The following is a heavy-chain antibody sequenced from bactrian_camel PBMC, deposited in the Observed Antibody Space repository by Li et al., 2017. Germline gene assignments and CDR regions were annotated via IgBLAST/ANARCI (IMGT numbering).Heavy chain of an antibody. CDR1: GATVNAPC. CDR2: ITADGRT. V-gene: IGHV3S53*01. CDR3: AAEQFEVDPRLSLIEDWTH. J-gene: IGHJ4*01. D-gene: IGHD1*01. Sequence: HVQLVESGGGSVQAGGSLRLSCAVSGATVNAPCMGWFRQAPGEEREPVAGITADGRTTYEASLKGRFTISTDSGKNTLNLQMNHLKPEDSAIYYCAAEQFEVDPRLSLIEDWTHWGQGTQVTVS.